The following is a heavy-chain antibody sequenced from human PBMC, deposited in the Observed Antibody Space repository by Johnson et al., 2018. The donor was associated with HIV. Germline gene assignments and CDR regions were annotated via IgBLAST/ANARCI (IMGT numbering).Heavy chain of an antibody. Sequence: EKYFVDSMKGRFTISRDNSKNTLYLQMNSLRAEDTAVYYCARSMRGAFDVWGQGTMVTVSS. J-gene: IGHJ3*01. CDR2: EK. V-gene: IGHV3-7*03. D-gene: IGHD3-10*01. CDR3: ARSMRGAFDV.